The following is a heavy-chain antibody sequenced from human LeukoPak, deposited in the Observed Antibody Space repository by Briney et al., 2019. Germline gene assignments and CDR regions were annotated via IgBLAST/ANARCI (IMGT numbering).Heavy chain of an antibody. V-gene: IGHV3-30*03. J-gene: IGHJ4*02. CDR1: GFTFSRYG. CDR2: ISYDASNK. Sequence: GGSLRLSCAASGFTFSRYGMHWVRQTPGKGLEWVAVISYDASNKYYADSVKGRFTISRDNSKNTLYLQMNSLRAEDTAVYYCARDPAYYDFWSGYSDYWGQGTLVTVSS. D-gene: IGHD3-3*01. CDR3: ARDPAYYDFWSGYSDY.